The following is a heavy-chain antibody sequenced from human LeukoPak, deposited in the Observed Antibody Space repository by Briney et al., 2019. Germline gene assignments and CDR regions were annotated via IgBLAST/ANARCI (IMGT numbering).Heavy chain of an antibody. CDR1: GFTFSSYW. Sequence: GGSLRLSCAASGFTFSSYWMHWVRQAPGKGLVWVSRINSDGSSTSYADSVKGRFTISRDNAKNTLYLQMNSLRAEDTAVYYCARVRRYCSSTSCYTWDYWGQGTLVTVSS. CDR2: INSDGSST. J-gene: IGHJ4*02. CDR3: ARVRRYCSSTSCYTWDY. V-gene: IGHV3-74*01. D-gene: IGHD2-2*02.